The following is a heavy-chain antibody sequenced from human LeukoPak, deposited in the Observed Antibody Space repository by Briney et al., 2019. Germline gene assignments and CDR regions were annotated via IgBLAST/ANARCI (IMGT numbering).Heavy chain of an antibody. CDR3: ARARGSYAFDI. Sequence: PGGSLSLSCAASGFTFSVYWMTWVRQAPGKGLEWVANIKPDGTENYYMDSVKGRFTISRDNAKNSLYLQMNSLRAEDTAVYYCARARGSYAFDIWGQGTMVTVSS. V-gene: IGHV3-7*01. CDR1: GFTFSVYW. CDR2: IKPDGTEN. J-gene: IGHJ3*02. D-gene: IGHD2-15*01.